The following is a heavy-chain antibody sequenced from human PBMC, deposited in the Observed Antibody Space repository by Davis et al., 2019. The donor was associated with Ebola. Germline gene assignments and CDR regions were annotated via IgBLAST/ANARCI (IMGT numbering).Heavy chain of an antibody. CDR2: ISWNSGSI. D-gene: IGHD6-19*01. V-gene: IGHV3-9*01. CDR3: ARDSIAVAAPDY. CDR1: GFTFDDYA. Sequence: SLKISCAASGFTFDDYAMHWVRQAPGKGLEWVSGISWNSGSIGYADSVKGRFTISRDNAKNSLYLQMNSLRAEDTAVYYCARDSIAVAAPDYWGQGTLVTVSS. J-gene: IGHJ4*02.